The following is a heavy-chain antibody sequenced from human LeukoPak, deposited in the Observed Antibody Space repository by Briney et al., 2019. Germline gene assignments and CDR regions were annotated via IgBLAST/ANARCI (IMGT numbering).Heavy chain of an antibody. J-gene: IGHJ4*02. Sequence: PSQTLSLTCTVSGGSISSGNYYWSWIRQPAGKGLEWIGRIYTSGSTNHNPSLKSRVTISRDTSKNQFYLELNSVTAADTAVYYCARSGSYAPHYFDYWGQGTLVTVSS. CDR2: IYTSGST. V-gene: IGHV4-61*02. CDR3: ARSGSYAPHYFDY. CDR1: GGSISSGNYY. D-gene: IGHD1-26*01.